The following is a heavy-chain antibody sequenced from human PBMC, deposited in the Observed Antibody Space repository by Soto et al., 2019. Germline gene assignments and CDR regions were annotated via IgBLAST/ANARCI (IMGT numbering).Heavy chain of an antibody. CDR2: ISAYNGNT. Sequence: GASVKVSCKTSGYTPTNYDIGWVRQAPGQGLECMGWISAYNGNTNYARKLQDRVTLTTDTSTRTAYMELRSLQSDDTAIYYCARGLYRRGTYYAFDYWGQGTLVTVSS. V-gene: IGHV1-18*01. CDR1: GYTPTNYD. D-gene: IGHD1-26*01. J-gene: IGHJ4*01. CDR3: ARGLYRRGTYYAFDY.